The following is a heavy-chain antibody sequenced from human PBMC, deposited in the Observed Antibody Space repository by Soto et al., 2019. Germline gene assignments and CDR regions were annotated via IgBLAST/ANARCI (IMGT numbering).Heavy chain of an antibody. CDR2: IYHSGST. CDR3: ARGLSQTRKYDMRKSQNRPFCSGDNCYPGVAFDI. J-gene: IGHJ3*02. V-gene: IGHV4-34*01. CDR1: GESFSGHF. Sequence: SETLSLTCAVYGESFSGHFWTWIRQPPGKGLEWIGEIYHSGSTNYNPSLKSRVTISEDTSKNQFSLKLSSLTAADTAVYYCARGLSQTRKYDMRKSQNRPFCSGDNCYPGVAFDIWGQGTMVTVSS. D-gene: IGHD2-15*01.